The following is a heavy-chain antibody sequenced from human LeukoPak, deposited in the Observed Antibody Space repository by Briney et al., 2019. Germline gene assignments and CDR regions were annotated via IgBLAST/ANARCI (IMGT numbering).Heavy chain of an antibody. D-gene: IGHD3-22*01. CDR3: ARGGRYYDSSGYWLYFDY. CDR2: ISAYNGNT. CDR1: GYTFTSYG. Sequence: ASVKVSCKASGYTFTSYGISWVRQAPGQGLEWMGWISAYNGNTNYARKLQGRVTMTTDTSTSTAYMELRSLRSDDTAVYYCARGGRYYDSSGYWLYFDYWGQGTLVTVSS. J-gene: IGHJ4*02. V-gene: IGHV1-18*01.